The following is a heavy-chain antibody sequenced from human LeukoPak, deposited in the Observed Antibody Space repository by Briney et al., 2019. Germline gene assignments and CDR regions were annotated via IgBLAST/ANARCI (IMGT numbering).Heavy chain of an antibody. J-gene: IGHJ4*02. D-gene: IGHD3-22*01. V-gene: IGHV3-21*01. CDR2: ISSSSSYI. CDR1: GFTFSSYS. CDR3: ARSRVVLTVSARPFDY. Sequence: GSLRLSCAASGFTFSSYSMNWVRQAPGKGLEWVSSISSSSSYIYYADSVKGRFTISRDNSRNTLFLQMNSLRAEDTAVYYCARSRVVLTVSARPFDYWGQGTLVTVSS.